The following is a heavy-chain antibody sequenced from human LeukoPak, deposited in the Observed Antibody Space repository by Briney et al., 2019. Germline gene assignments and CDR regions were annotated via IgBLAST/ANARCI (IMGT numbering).Heavy chain of an antibody. D-gene: IGHD1-14*01. CDR3: ARDFLYKGTKNFDY. Sequence: GGSLRLSCAASGFTFSDYYMSWIRQAPGKGLGWVSYISSSGSTIYYADSVKGRFTISRDNAKNSLYLQMNSLRAEDTAVYYCARDFLYKGTKNFDYWGQGTLVTVSS. CDR2: ISSSGSTI. CDR1: GFTFSDYY. J-gene: IGHJ4*02. V-gene: IGHV3-11*01.